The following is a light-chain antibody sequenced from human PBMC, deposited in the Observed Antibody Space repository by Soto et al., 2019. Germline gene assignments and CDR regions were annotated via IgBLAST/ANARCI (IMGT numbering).Light chain of an antibody. V-gene: IGKV1-39*01. Sequence: DIQMTQSPSSLSASVGDRVTITCRASQGISTYLNWYQQKPGKAPKLLIYAASSLQSGVPSRVSGSGSETDFTLTISSLQPEDFATYSCQQSYSTTWTFGQGTKV. CDR3: QQSYSTTWT. CDR1: QGISTY. J-gene: IGKJ1*01. CDR2: AAS.